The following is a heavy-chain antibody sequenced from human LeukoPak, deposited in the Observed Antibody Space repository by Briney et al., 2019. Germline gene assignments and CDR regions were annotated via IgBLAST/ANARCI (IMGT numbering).Heavy chain of an antibody. D-gene: IGHD5-24*01. CDR3: ARDPRGGYNPEYYYYGMDV. J-gene: IGHJ6*02. CDR1: GYTFINYY. CDR2: INPSGGST. Sequence: GASVKVSCKASGYTFINYYMHWVRQAPGQGLEWMGIINPSGGSTSYAQKFQGRVTITADESTSTAYMELSSLRSEDTAVYYCARDPRGGYNPEYYYYGMDVWGQGTTVTVSS. V-gene: IGHV1-46*01.